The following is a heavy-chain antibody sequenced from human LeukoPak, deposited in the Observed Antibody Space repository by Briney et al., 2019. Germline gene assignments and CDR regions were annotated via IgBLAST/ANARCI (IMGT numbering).Heavy chain of an antibody. V-gene: IGHV4-61*08. Sequence: PSETLSLTCAVSGGSISSGGYYWSWIRQPPGKGLEWIGYIYYSGSTNYNPSLKSRVTISVDTSKNQFSLKLSSVTAADTAVYYCARSGYYDSSGYLTPFGMDVWGQGTTVTVSS. CDR2: IYYSGST. D-gene: IGHD3-22*01. CDR3: ARSGYYDSSGYLTPFGMDV. CDR1: GGSISSGGYY. J-gene: IGHJ6*02.